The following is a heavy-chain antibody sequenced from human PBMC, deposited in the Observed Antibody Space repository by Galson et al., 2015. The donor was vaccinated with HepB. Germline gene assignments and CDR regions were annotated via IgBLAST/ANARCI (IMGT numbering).Heavy chain of an antibody. CDR2: IYGDNNA. V-gene: IGHV3-53*01. D-gene: IGHD3-10*01. J-gene: IGHJ5*02. Sequence: SLRLSCAVSGLSVTHNYMTWVRQAPGMGPEWVSSIYGDNNAYYGESVKGRFTVSRDESKNVLYLQMNDLRVEDTAVYYCARDYGHYYKSGALPFHYFDLWGQGVLVTVSS. CDR3: ARDYGHYYKSGALPFHYFDL. CDR1: GLSVTHNY.